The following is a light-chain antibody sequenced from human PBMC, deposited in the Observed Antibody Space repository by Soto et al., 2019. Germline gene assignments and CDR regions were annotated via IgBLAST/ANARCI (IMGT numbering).Light chain of an antibody. J-gene: IGKJ4*01. CDR3: QQYNTYMLT. Sequence: DIQMTQSPSTLSASVGDRVTITCRTSQSISNWLAWYQQKPGKAPELLIYDVSNLESRVPSRFSGSGSGTEFTLTICCLQPDDFSSYYCQQYNTYMLTCAGGTKVDIK. V-gene: IGKV1-5*01. CDR2: DVS. CDR1: QSISNW.